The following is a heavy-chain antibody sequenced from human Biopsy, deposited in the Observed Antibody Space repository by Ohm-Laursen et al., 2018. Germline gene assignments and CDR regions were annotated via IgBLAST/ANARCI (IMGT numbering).Heavy chain of an antibody. CDR3: ATPFQYYDSWGGYPPFDH. CDR1: GGTLSSYA. V-gene: IGHV1-69*06. J-gene: IGHJ4*02. Sequence: GSSVKVSCKASGGTLSSYAITWVRQAPGQGLEWMGGIIPMFGTANYAQKFQGGVSITADKSTTTAYMELSNLKSEDTAVYYCATPFQYYDSWGGYPPFDHWGQGTLVTVSS. CDR2: IIPMFGTA. D-gene: IGHD3-3*01.